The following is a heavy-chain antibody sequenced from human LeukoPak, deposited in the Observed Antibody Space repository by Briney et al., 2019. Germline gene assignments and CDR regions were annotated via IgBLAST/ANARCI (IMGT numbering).Heavy chain of an antibody. CDR3: AREKLAGGYYASGTYYSFDY. J-gene: IGHJ4*02. D-gene: IGHD3-10*01. CDR1: GFTFSSYA. CDR2: ISSSSTTI. V-gene: IGHV3-48*04. Sequence: PGGSLRLSCAASGFTFSSYAMSWVRQAPGKGLEWVSYISSSSTTIYYADFVKGRFTISRDNAKNSLYLQMNSLRAEDTAVYYCAREKLAGGYYASGTYYSFDYWGQGTLVTVSS.